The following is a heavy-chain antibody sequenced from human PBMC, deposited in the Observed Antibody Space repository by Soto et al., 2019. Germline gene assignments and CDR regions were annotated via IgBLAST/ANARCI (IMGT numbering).Heavy chain of an antibody. J-gene: IGHJ6*03. CDR3: ARGYSSGWYGRYYYMDV. D-gene: IGHD6-19*01. Sequence: QVQLVQSGAEVKKPGASVKVSCKASGYTFTSYDINWVRQATGQGLEWMGWMNPNSGNTGYAQKFQGRVTMTRNTSISTAYMELGSLRSEDTAVYYCARGYSSGWYGRYYYMDVWGKGTTVTVSS. V-gene: IGHV1-8*01. CDR1: GYTFTSYD. CDR2: MNPNSGNT.